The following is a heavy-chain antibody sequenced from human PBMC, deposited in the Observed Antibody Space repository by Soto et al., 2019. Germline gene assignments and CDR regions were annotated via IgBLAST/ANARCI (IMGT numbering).Heavy chain of an antibody. CDR1: GFTFSSYE. CDR2: ISSSGSTR. V-gene: IGHV3-48*03. J-gene: IGHJ2*01. Sequence: GGSLRLSCAASGFTFSSYEMNWVRQAPGKGLEWVSYISSSGSTRYYADSVKGRFTISRDNAKNSLYLQMNSLRAEDTAVYYCAREVTMIVVANYWYFDLWGRGTVVTVSS. CDR3: AREVTMIVVANYWYFDL. D-gene: IGHD3-22*01.